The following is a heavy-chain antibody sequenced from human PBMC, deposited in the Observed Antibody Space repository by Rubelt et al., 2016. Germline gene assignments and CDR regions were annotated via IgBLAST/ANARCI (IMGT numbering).Heavy chain of an antibody. V-gene: IGHV4-59*12. Sequence: QVQLQESGPGLVKPSETLSLTCTVSGGSIYSYYWSWIRQPPGKGLEWIAYVHYSGNTNYNPSLKSRVTISVDEAKNQFSLKVTAVTAADTAGYYWAGEDRSSSGISPFDYWGQGTLVTVSS. CDR3: AGEDRSSSGISPFDY. CDR1: GGSIYSYY. J-gene: IGHJ4*02. D-gene: IGHD6-6*01. CDR2: VHYSGNT.